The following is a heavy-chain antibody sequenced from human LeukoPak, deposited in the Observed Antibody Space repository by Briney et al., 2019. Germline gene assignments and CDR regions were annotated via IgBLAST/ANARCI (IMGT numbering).Heavy chain of an antibody. D-gene: IGHD3-10*01. Sequence: GGSLRLSCAASGFTFSSYAMSWVRQAPGKGLEWVSAISGSGGSTYYADSVKGRFTISRDNSKNTLYLQMNSLRAEDTAVYYCAKDLERDYYGSGSSPALFDYWGQGTLVTVSS. CDR1: GFTFSSYA. CDR3: AKDLERDYYGSGSSPALFDY. J-gene: IGHJ4*02. CDR2: ISGSGGST. V-gene: IGHV3-23*01.